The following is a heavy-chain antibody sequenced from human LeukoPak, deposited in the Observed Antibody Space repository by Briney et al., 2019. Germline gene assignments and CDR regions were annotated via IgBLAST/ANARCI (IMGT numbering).Heavy chain of an antibody. D-gene: IGHD3-22*01. CDR2: ISSSSSTI. CDR3: ARDYYDSSGYYQGGY. J-gene: IGHJ4*02. V-gene: IGHV3-48*01. Sequence: GGSLRLSYAASGFTFSSYNMNWVRQAPGKGLEWVSYISSSSSTIYYADSVKGRFTISRDNAKNSLYLQMNSLRAEDTAVYYCARDYYDSSGYYQGGYWGQGTLVTVSS. CDR1: GFTFSSYN.